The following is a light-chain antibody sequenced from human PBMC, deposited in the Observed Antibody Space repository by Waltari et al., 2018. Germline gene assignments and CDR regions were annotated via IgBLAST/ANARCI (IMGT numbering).Light chain of an antibody. CDR3: QQRSNWPPVT. V-gene: IGKV3-11*01. CDR2: DAS. Sequence: EIVLTQSPATLSLSPGERATLSCRASQSVSSYLAGYQQKPVQAPRLLIYDASNRATGIPARFSGSGAGTDFTLTISSLEPEDFAVYYCQQRSNWPPVTFGQGTKVEIK. CDR1: QSVSSY. J-gene: IGKJ1*01.